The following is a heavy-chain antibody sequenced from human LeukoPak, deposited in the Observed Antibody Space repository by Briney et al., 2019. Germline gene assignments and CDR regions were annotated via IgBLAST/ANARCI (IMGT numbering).Heavy chain of an antibody. CDR3: ARQGDPSLGDVRDFWTGYYTCFDY. CDR2: IVVGSGNT. D-gene: IGHD3/OR15-3a*01. CDR1: GFTFTSSA. J-gene: IGHJ4*02. V-gene: IGHV1-58*02. Sequence: ASVKVSCEASGFTFTSSAMQWVRQTRRQRLEWIGWIVVGSGNTNYAQKFQERVTITRDMSTSTAYMELSSLRAEDTAVYYCARQGDPSLGDVRDFWTGYYTCFDYWGQGTLVTVSS.